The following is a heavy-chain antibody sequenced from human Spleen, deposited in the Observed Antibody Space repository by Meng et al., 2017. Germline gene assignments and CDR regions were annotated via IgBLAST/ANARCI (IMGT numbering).Heavy chain of an antibody. CDR2: IYYTGTT. V-gene: IGHV4-59*01. CDR3: ARLRSSSWIYYFDY. Sequence: QLEESGPRLGKPSETLSLTSTVSGGSISSFYWSWIRQPPGKGLEWIGYIYYTGTTHYSPSLTSRLTISVDTSKNHLSLRLTSVTAADTAVYYCARLRSSSWIYYFDYWGQGTLVTVSS. D-gene: IGHD6-13*01. J-gene: IGHJ4*02. CDR1: GGSISSFY.